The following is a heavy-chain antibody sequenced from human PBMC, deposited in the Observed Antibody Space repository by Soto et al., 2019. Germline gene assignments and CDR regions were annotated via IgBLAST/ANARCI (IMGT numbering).Heavy chain of an antibody. J-gene: IGHJ4*02. D-gene: IGHD4-17*01. CDR1: GYTFTSYG. V-gene: IGHV1-18*01. CDR3: ARDRPRLTTVTTGFDY. CDR2: ISAYNGNT. Sequence: QVQLVQSGAEVKKPGASVKVSCKASGYTFTSYGITWVRQAPGQGLEWMGWISAYNGNTNYAQKLQGRVTMTTDTSTSTAYMELRSLRSDDTAVYYCARDRPRLTTVTTGFDYWGQGTLVTVSS.